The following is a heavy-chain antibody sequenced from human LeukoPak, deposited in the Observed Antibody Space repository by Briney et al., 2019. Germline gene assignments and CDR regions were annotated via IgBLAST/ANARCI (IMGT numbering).Heavy chain of an antibody. D-gene: IGHD6-13*01. CDR3: AKDRVATAGLSGGPLHY. CDR2: ISYDGNYK. J-gene: IGHJ4*02. CDR1: AFIFSNYG. V-gene: IGHV3-30*18. Sequence: PGRSLRLSCAASAFIFSNYGMHWVRQAPGKGLELVAVISYDGNYKYYADSVKGRFTISRDNSKNTLYLQMNSLGADDTAVYYCAKDRVATAGLSGGPLHYWGQGTLVTVSS.